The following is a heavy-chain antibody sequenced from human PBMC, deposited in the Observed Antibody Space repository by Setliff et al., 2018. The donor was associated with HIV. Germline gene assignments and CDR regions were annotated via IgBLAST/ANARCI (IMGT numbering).Heavy chain of an antibody. CDR2: ISDSGGAS. Sequence: GGSLRLSCAASGFSFSNFAMNWVRQAPGKGLEWVSGISDSGGASHYAGSVKGRFTTSRDNSKNTLHLQMDSLRVEDTAVYYCARGRCSGGACFFDSWGQGTLVTVSS. CDR1: GFSFSNFA. CDR3: ARGRCSGGACFFDS. V-gene: IGHV3-23*01. J-gene: IGHJ4*02. D-gene: IGHD2-15*01.